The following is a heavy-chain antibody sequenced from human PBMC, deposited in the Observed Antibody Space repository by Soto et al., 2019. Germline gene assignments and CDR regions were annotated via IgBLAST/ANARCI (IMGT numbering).Heavy chain of an antibody. Sequence: GASVKVSCKASGGTFSSYAISWVRQAPGQGLAWMGGIIPIFGTANYAQKFQGRVTITADESTSTAYMELSSLRSEDTAVYYCARDDPFSSSSIYSSSRNWFDPWGQGTLVTVSS. V-gene: IGHV1-69*13. CDR3: ARDDPFSSSSIYSSSRNWFDP. CDR2: IIPIFGTA. D-gene: IGHD6-13*01. CDR1: GGTFSSYA. J-gene: IGHJ5*02.